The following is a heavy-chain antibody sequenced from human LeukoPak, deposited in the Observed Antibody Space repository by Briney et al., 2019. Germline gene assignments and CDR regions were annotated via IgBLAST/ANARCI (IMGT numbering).Heavy chain of an antibody. V-gene: IGHV4-4*07. CDR2: IYTSGST. CDR3: ARDIQLWFANYYYYMDV. CDR1: GGSISSYY. Sequence: SETLSLTCTVSGGSISSYYWSWIRQPAGKGLEWIGRIYTSGSTNYNPSLKSRVTMSVDTSKNQFSLKLSSVTAADTAVYYYARDIQLWFANYYYYMDVWGKGTTVTVSS. J-gene: IGHJ6*03. D-gene: IGHD5-18*01.